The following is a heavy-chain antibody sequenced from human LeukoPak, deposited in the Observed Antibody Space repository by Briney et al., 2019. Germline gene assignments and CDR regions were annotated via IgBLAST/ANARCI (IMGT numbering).Heavy chain of an antibody. CDR2: IYYSGTT. J-gene: IGHJ4*02. CDR1: GGSISSYY. D-gene: IGHD6-13*01. CDR3: ARGVYIAAAQYGY. Sequence: SETLSLTCTVSGGSISSYYWSWIRQPPGKGLEWIGYIYYSGTTNYNPSLKSRVAISVDTSKNQFSLKLSSVTAADTAAYYCARGVYIAAAQYGYWGQGTLVTVSS. V-gene: IGHV4-59*01.